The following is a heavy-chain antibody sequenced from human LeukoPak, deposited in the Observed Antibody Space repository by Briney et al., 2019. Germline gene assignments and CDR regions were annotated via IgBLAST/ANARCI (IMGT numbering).Heavy chain of an antibody. J-gene: IGHJ4*02. CDR2: IWYDGSNK. D-gene: IGHD4-17*01. CDR3: ARGTTTQVDDY. V-gene: IGHV3-33*01. CDR1: GFTFSSYG. Sequence: PGGSLRLSCAASGFTFSSYGMHWVGQAPGKGLEWVAVIWYDGSNKYYADSVKGRFTVSRDNSKNTLYLQMNSLRAEDTAVYYCARGTTTQVDDYWGQGTLVTVSS.